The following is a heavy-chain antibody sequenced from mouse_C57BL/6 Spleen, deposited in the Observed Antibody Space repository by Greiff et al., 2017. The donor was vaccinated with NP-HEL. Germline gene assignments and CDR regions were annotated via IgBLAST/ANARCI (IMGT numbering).Heavy chain of an antibody. CDR3: TTGSKNLYAMDY. CDR1: GFNIKDYY. J-gene: IGHJ4*01. Sequence: VQLQQSGAELVRPGASVKLSCTASGFNIKDYYMHWVKQRPEQGLEWIGRIDPEDGDTESAPKFQGKATMTADTSSNTAYLQLSSLTSEDTAVYYCTTGSKNLYAMDYWGQGTSVTVSS. V-gene: IGHV14-1*01. CDR2: IDPEDGDT. D-gene: IGHD2-5*01.